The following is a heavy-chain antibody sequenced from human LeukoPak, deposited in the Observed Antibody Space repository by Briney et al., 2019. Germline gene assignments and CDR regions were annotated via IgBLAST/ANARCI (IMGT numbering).Heavy chain of an antibody. J-gene: IGHJ3*02. CDR1: GFTFRRYS. CDR2: ISSSTSTI. CDR3: ARAKLNVCDI. V-gene: IGHV3-48*01. Sequence: GGSLRLPCAASGFTFRRYSMIWLRQAPGKGQEWFSYISSSTSTIHSADSVKGRFTISSANARFSLYLHINSLRAEDIALFYFARAKLNVCDIWAEGT.